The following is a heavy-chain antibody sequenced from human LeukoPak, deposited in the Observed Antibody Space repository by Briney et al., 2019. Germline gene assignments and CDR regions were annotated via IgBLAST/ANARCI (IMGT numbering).Heavy chain of an antibody. V-gene: IGHV4-30-4*08. CDR2: IYYSGST. J-gene: IGHJ4*02. D-gene: IGHD2-2*02. CDR1: GGSISSGDYY. Sequence: SETLSLTCTVSGGSISSGDYYWSWIRQPPGKCLEWIGYIYYSGSTYYNPSLKSRVTISVDTSKNQFSLKLSSVTAADTAVYYCASSIVVVPAAIRRWGQGTLVTVSS. CDR3: ASSIVVVPAAIRR.